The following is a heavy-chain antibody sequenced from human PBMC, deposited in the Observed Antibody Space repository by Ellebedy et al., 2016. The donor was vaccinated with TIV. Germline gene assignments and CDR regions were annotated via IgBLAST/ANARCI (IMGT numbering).Heavy chain of an antibody. J-gene: IGHJ6*02. CDR3: ASAITGTTLRRAYFFYAMDV. Sequence: GGSLRLSCVASGFTFSQHGFHWVRQAPGKGLEWVALISYDGSNKNYADSVKGRFTISRDNSKNTLYLQMNSLRTEDTAVYYCASAITGTTLRRAYFFYAMDVWGQGTTVTVSS. D-gene: IGHD1-20*01. V-gene: IGHV3-30*12. CDR2: ISYDGSNK. CDR1: GFTFSQHG.